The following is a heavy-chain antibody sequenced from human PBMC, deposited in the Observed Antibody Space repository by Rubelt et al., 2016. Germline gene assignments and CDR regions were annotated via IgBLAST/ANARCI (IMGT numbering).Heavy chain of an antibody. V-gene: IGHV4-34*01. CDR1: GGSFSGYY. CDR2: INHSGSH. D-gene: IGHD3-10*01. J-gene: IGHJ5*01. Sequence: QVQLQQWGAGLLKPSETLSLTCAVYGGSFSGYYWSWIRQPPGKGLEWIGEINHSGSHNYNPAPTVRFTISVDTSKNHCYLTRSSGTAADTAVYYCARFVSATSRWFDSWGQGTLVTVSS. CDR3: ARFVSATSRWFDS.